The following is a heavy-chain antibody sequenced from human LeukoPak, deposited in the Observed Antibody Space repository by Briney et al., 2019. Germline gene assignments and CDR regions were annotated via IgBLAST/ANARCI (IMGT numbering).Heavy chain of an antibody. D-gene: IGHD4-17*01. CDR3: AIVTYVYYILYQYFDY. J-gene: IGHJ4*02. V-gene: IGHV4-38-2*01. Sequence: SETLSLTCAVSSYSISSGSYWCWIRPSPGKGLEWVGSIFHSGNSYYNPSLKSRLTMSVDTSKNQFSLKLTSVTAADTALYYCAIVTYVYYILYQYFDYWGQGILVTVSS. CDR1: SYSISSGSY. CDR2: IFHSGNS.